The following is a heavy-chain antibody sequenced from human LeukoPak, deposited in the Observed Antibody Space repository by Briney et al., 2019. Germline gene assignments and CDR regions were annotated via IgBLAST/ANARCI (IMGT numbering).Heavy chain of an antibody. J-gene: IGHJ6*03. D-gene: IGHD3-10*01. Sequence: ASVKVSCKASGYTFTSYAMNWVRQAPGQGLEWMGWINTNTGNPTYAQGFTGRFVFSLDTSVSTAYLQISSLKAEDTAVYYCARLGEYAIFAYYYYYMDVWGKGATVTVSS. V-gene: IGHV7-4-1*02. CDR3: ARLGEYAIFAYYYYYMDV. CDR2: INTNTGNP. CDR1: GYTFTSYA.